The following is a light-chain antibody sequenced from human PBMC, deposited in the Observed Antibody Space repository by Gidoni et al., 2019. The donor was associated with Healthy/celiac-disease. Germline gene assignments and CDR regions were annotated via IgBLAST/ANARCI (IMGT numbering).Light chain of an antibody. V-gene: IGKV3-20*01. CDR3: QQYGSSPYD. CDR1: QSVSSSY. Sequence: EIVLTQSPGTLSLSPGERATISCRASQSVSSSYLAWYQQKPGQAPRLLIYGASSRATGIPDRFSGSGSGTDFTRTISRLEPEDFAVYYCQQYGSSPYDFGQGTKLEIK. J-gene: IGKJ2*01. CDR2: GAS.